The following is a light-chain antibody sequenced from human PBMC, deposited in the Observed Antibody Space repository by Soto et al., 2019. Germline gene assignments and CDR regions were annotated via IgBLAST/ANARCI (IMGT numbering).Light chain of an antibody. V-gene: IGKV4-1*01. J-gene: IGKJ4*01. CDR2: WAS. CDR1: QRLLHSSNY. CDR3: HRYYSTPLT. Sequence: DIVMTQSPDSLAVSLGERATINCKSSQRLLHSSNYLSWYQQKPGQPPKRLIYWASTREFGVPDRFSGSGSGTDFSLTISSLQAEDVAVYYCHRYYSTPLTFGGGTKVDIK.